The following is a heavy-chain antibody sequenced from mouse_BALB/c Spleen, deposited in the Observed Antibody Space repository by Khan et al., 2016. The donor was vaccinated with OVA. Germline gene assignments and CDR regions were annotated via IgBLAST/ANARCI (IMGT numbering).Heavy chain of an antibody. J-gene: IGHJ3*01. V-gene: IGHV9-3-1*01. CDR3: ARSNGNYWFAY. CDR2: INTYTGEP. D-gene: IGHD2-1*01. Sequence: QIQLVQSGPELKKPGETVKISCKASGYTFTNYGMNWVKQAPGKGLKWMGWINTYTGEPTYADDFKGRFAFSLETSASTAYWQIKNLETEDTATYFCARSNGNYWFAYWGQGTLVTVSA. CDR1: GYTFTNYG.